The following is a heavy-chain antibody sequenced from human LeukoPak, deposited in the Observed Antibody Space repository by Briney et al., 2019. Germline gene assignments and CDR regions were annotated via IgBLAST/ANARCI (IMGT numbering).Heavy chain of an antibody. CDR2: INHSGST. CDR1: GGSFSGYY. CDR3: ARGSDFDYWAAFDI. Sequence: KPSETLSLTCAVYGGSFSGYYWSWIRQPPGKGLEWIGEINHSGSTNYNPSLKSRVTISVDTSKNQFPLKLSSVTAADTAVYYCARGSDFDYWAAFDIWGQGTMVTVSS. V-gene: IGHV4-34*01. D-gene: IGHD2-8*02. J-gene: IGHJ3*02.